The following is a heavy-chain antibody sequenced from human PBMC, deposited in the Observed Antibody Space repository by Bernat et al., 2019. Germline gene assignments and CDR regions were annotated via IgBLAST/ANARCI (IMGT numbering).Heavy chain of an antibody. J-gene: IGHJ6*03. D-gene: IGHD2/OR15-2a*01. CDR2: ISAYNGNT. CDR1: GYTFTSYG. CDR3: ARESFILIKTSGNYMDV. V-gene: IGHV1-18*04. Sequence: QVQLVQSGAEVKKPGASVKVSCKASGYTFTSYGISWVRQAPGQGLEWMGWISAYNGNTNYAQKLQGRVTMTTDTSTSTAYMELRSLRSDDTAVYYCARESFILIKTSGNYMDVWGKGTTVTVSS.